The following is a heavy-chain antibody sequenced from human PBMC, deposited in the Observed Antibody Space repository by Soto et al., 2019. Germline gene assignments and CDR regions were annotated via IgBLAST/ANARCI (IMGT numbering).Heavy chain of an antibody. CDR1: GFTFSSYG. V-gene: IGHV3-33*01. CDR3: ARESIGYCSSTSCVARWWDYYYGMDV. D-gene: IGHD2-2*01. J-gene: IGHJ6*02. Sequence: QVQLVESGGGVVQPGRSLRLSCAASGFTFSSYGMHWVRQAPGKGLEWVAVIWYDGSNKYYADSVKGRFTISRDNSKNTLYLQMNSLRAEDTAVYYCARESIGYCSSTSCVARWWDYYYGMDVWGQGTTVTVSS. CDR2: IWYDGSNK.